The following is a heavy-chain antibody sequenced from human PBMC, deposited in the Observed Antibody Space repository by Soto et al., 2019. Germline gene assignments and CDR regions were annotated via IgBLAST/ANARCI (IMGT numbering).Heavy chain of an antibody. J-gene: IGHJ5*02. CDR3: ARDFERYLSGGTCYRWFDP. CDR1: GYTFTGYY. V-gene: IGHV1-2*04. CDR2: INPNSGGT. Sequence: ASMKVSCKASGYTFTGYYMHWVRQAPGQGLDWMGWINPNSGGTNYAQKFQGWVTMTRDTSISTAYMELSRLRSDDTAVYYCARDFERYLSGGTCYRWFDPWGQGTLVAVSS. D-gene: IGHD2-15*01.